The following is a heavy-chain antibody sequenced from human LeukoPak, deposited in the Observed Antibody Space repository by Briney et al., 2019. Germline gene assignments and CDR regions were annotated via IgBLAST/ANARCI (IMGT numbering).Heavy chain of an antibody. J-gene: IGHJ4*02. Sequence: SVKVSCKASGYTFTGYYMHWVRQAPGQGLEWMGWINPNSGGTNYAQKFQGRVTMTRDTSISTAYMELSRLRSDDTAVYYCARGMYYDILTGYDRWGQGTLVTVSS. CDR1: GYTFTGYY. CDR3: ARGMYYDILTGYDR. CDR2: INPNSGGT. D-gene: IGHD3-9*01. V-gene: IGHV1-2*02.